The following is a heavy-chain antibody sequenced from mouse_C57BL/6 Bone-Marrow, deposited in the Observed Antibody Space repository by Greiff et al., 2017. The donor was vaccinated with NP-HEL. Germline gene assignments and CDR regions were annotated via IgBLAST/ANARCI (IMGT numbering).Heavy chain of an antibody. J-gene: IGHJ3*01. Sequence: EVQLVESGGDLVKPGGSLKLSCAASGFTFSSYGMSWVRQTPDKRLEWVATSSSGGSYTYYPDSVKGRFTISRDNAKNTLYLQMSSLKSEDTAMYYCARHSLLRFLFAYWGQGTLVTVSA. CDR3: ARHSLLRFLFAY. V-gene: IGHV5-6*01. CDR2: SSSGGSYT. CDR1: GFTFSSYG. D-gene: IGHD1-2*01.